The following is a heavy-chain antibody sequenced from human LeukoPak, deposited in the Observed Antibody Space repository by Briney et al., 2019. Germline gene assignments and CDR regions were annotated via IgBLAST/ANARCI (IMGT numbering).Heavy chain of an antibody. CDR3: ARFITMISSNNWFDP. CDR2: INPNSGGT. D-gene: IGHD3-22*01. J-gene: IGHJ5*02. CDR1: GYTFTGYY. V-gene: IGHV1-2*02. Sequence: ASVKVSCKASGYTFTGYYMHWVRQAPGQGLEWMGWINPNSGGTNYAQKFQGRVTMTRDTSISTAYMELSRLRSDDTAVYYCARFITMISSNNWFDPWGQGTLVTVSS.